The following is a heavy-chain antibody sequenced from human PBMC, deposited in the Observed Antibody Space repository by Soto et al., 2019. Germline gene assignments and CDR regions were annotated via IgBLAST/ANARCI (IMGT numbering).Heavy chain of an antibody. CDR3: ARARITVFGVVQVRGGAMEV. Sequence: SMTLSVTCTVTSAAIRSGDHYWSWIRQSPGKGLEWIGYIFDSGSTYYNPSLKSRVVISVDTSQNQFSLKLTSLTAADTAVYFCARARITVFGVVQVRGGAMEVGAQGPTVTVS. CDR2: IFDSGST. D-gene: IGHD3-3*01. J-gene: IGHJ6*02. CDR1: SAAIRSGDHY. V-gene: IGHV4-30-4*01.